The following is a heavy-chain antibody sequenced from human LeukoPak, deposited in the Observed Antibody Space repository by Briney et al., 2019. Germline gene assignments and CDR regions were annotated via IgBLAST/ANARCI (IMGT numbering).Heavy chain of an antibody. J-gene: IGHJ4*02. CDR1: GLTVSSNY. D-gene: IGHD3-22*01. Sequence: GGSLRLSCAASGLTVSSNYMSWVRQAPGKGLEWVSVIYSGGSTYYADSVKGRFTISRDNSKNTLYLQMNSLRAEDTAVYYCATTYYYDSSGYYPLDYWGQGTLVTVSS. CDR2: IYSGGST. V-gene: IGHV3-53*01. CDR3: ATTYYYDSSGYYPLDY.